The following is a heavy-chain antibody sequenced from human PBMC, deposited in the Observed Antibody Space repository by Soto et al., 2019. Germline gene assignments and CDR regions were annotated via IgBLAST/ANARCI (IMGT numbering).Heavy chain of an antibody. Sequence: QVQLVQSGAEVKTPGSSVEVSCKASGGIFSSFSITWVRQVPGHGLEWMGGIIPMTGTPNYAENFQGRLTLTADGSTRTAYLVLSSLKSDDTAVYYCPRGPIFTGATSWLDPWGQGTAVIVSS. CDR1: GGIFSSFS. J-gene: IGHJ5*02. V-gene: IGHV1-69*01. CDR3: PRGPIFTGATSWLDP. CDR2: IIPMTGTP. D-gene: IGHD1-1*01.